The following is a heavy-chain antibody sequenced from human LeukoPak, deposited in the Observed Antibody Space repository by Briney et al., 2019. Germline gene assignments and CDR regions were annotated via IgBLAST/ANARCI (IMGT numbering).Heavy chain of an antibody. J-gene: IGHJ4*02. CDR2: INPNSGGT. CDR1: GYTFTGYY. CDR3: ATGDVGHPVGISGY. V-gene: IGHV1-2*02. Sequence: GASVKVSCKASGYTFTGYYMHWVRQAPGQGLEWMGWINPNSGGTNYAQKFQGRVTMTRDTSISTAYMELSSLRSEDTAVYYCATGDVGHPVGISGYWGQGTLVTVSS. D-gene: IGHD3-10*01.